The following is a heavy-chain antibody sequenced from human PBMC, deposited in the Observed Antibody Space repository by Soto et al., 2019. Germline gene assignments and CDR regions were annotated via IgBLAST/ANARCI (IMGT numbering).Heavy chain of an antibody. V-gene: IGHV4-39*01. D-gene: IGHD5-18*01. CDR3: ARHFGYNYGHIDY. Sequence: GSLRLSCAASGFTFSSYSMNWIRQPPGKGLEWIGSMYYSGSTYYNPSLKSRVTISVDTSKNQLSLRLSSATAADTAVYYCARHFGYNYGHIDYWGQGTLVTVSS. CDR1: GFTFSSYS. J-gene: IGHJ4*02. CDR2: MYYSGST.